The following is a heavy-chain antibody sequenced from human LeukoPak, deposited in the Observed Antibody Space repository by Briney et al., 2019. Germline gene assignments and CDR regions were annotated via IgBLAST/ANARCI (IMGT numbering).Heavy chain of an antibody. V-gene: IGHV3-23*01. CDR3: ARASWVSSTDAVR. CDR2: IRGNGDT. D-gene: IGHD3-16*01. CDR1: GLSFSSFA. J-gene: IGHJ4*02. Sequence: GGSLRLSCAASGLSFSSFAMSWVRQGPARGLEWVSSIRGNGDTFYADSVKGRFTLSSDSSTNTVYFQLNNLRVEDTAIYYCARASWVSSTDAVRWGQGTLVTVSS.